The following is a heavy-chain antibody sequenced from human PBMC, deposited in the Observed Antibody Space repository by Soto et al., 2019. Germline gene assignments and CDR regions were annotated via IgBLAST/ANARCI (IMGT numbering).Heavy chain of an antibody. CDR2: ISSSSGTI. CDR1: GFTFSSYS. CDR3: VTSRAGSLIY. Sequence: GGSLRLSCAASGFTFSSYSMNWVRQAPGKGLEWVSYISSSSGTIYYADSVKGRFTISRDNAKNSLYLQMNSLRDEDTAVYYCVTSRAGSLIYWGQGTLVTVSS. J-gene: IGHJ4*02. D-gene: IGHD6-19*01. V-gene: IGHV3-48*02.